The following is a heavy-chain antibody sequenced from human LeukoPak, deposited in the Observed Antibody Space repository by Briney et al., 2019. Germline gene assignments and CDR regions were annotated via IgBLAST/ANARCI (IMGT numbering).Heavy chain of an antibody. D-gene: IGHD6-19*01. CDR1: GGSISSYY. V-gene: IGHV4-59*01. J-gene: IGHJ4*02. CDR3: ARGWGYFDY. CDR2: IYYSGST. Sequence: SETLSLTCTVSGGSISSYYWSWIRQPPGKGLEWIGYIYYSGSTNYNPSLKSRVTISVDTSKNQFSLKLSSVTAADTAVYYCARGWGYFDYWGQGTLVTVSS.